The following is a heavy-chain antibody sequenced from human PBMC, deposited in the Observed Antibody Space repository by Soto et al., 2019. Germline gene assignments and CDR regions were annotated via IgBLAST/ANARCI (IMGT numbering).Heavy chain of an antibody. J-gene: IGHJ6*02. CDR2: IIPIFGTA. V-gene: IGHV1-69*13. CDR1: GYTFTSYA. Sequence: GASVKVSCKASGYTFTSYAMHWVRQAPGQGLEWMGRIIPIFGTANYAQKFQGRVTITADESTSTAYMELSSLRSEDTAVYYCASGDREALRYFDWLTSDHIPPVYYYCMDVWGQGTTVTVSS. CDR3: ASGDREALRYFDWLTSDHIPPVYYYCMDV. D-gene: IGHD3-9*01.